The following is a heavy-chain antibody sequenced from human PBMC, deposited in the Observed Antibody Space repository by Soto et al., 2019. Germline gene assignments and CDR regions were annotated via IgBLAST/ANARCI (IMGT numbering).Heavy chain of an antibody. V-gene: IGHV4-59*01. J-gene: IGHJ4*02. Sequence: QVQLQVSGPGLVKPSETLSLTCTVSGDSISAYSWSWVRQPPGKGLQWIGNIHYNGNTKYNPSLKRRVTMSVDTYTNQFFLRLISVTAADTAIYFCAREGNLGRWLQPLDFWGQGTLVTVSS. CDR3: AREGNLGRWLQPLDF. CDR2: IHYNGNT. D-gene: IGHD5-12*01. CDR1: GDSISAYS.